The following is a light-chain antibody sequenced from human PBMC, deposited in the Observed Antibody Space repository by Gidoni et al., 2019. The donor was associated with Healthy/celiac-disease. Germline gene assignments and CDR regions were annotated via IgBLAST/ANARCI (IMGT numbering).Light chain of an antibody. J-gene: IGKJ5*01. CDR3: QQYGSSQIT. CDR1: QSVSSSY. Sequence: DIVLTQSPGTLSLSPGERATLSCRASQSVSSSYLAWYQQKPGQATRLLIYGASSRATGITDRFSGSGSGTDFTLTISRREPEDFAVYYCQQYGSSQITFGQGTRLEIK. V-gene: IGKV3-20*01. CDR2: GAS.